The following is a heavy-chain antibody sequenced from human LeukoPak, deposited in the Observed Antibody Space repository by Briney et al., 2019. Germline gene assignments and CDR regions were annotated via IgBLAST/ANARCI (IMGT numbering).Heavy chain of an antibody. CDR1: GGSFSGYY. V-gene: IGHV4-34*01. D-gene: IGHD3-3*01. J-gene: IGHJ4*02. CDR3: ARVRSIYDFWSGLNFDY. CDR2: INHSGST. Sequence: SETLSLTCAVYGGSFSGYYWSWIRQPPGKGLEWIGEINHSGSTNYNPSLKSRVTISVDTSKNQFSLKLSSVTAADTAVYYCARVRSIYDFWSGLNFDYWGQGTLVTVSS.